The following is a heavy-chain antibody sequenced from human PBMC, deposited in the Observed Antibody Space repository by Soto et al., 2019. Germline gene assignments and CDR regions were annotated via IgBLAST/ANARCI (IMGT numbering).Heavy chain of an antibody. V-gene: IGHV4-30-4*01. D-gene: IGHD3-22*01. CDR2: VYYNGST. J-gene: IGHJ2*01. CDR3: ARMSYFYDKWYFDL. Sequence: LTCTVSGASINTNDYYWSWIRQTPGKGLEWIGYVYYNGSTDYIPSLKSRLSMSIDKSQNRFTLKLNSVTAADTATYYCARMSYFYDKWYFDLWGRGTLVTVSS. CDR1: GASINTNDYY.